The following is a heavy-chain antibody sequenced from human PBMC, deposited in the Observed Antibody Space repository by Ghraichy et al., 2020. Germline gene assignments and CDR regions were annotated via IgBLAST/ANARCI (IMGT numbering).Heavy chain of an antibody. CDR1: GYTFTNYD. J-gene: IGHJ4*02. D-gene: IGHD4-11*01. CDR3: ARVYSNYEN. CDR2: MTPNSGKT. V-gene: IGHV1-8*01. Sequence: ASVKVSCKASGYTFTNYDINWVRQATGQGLEWMGWMTPNSGKTGYAQKFQGRVTMTRDTSISTAYMELSSLRSEDTAVYYCARVYSNYENWGQGTLVTVSS.